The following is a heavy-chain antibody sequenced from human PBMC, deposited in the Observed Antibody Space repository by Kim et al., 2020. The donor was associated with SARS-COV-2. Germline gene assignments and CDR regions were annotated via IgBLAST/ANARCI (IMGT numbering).Heavy chain of an antibody. Sequence: GGSLRLSCAASGFTFSSYAMSWVRQAPGKGLEWVSAISGSGGSTYYADSVKGRFTISRDNSKNTLYLQMNSLRAEDTAVYYCAKGATYYYDSSGYEYFDYCGQRTLVTVSS. CDR2: ISGSGGST. V-gene: IGHV3-23*01. CDR3: AKGATYYYDSSGYEYFDY. J-gene: IGHJ4*02. D-gene: IGHD3-22*01. CDR1: GFTFSSYA.